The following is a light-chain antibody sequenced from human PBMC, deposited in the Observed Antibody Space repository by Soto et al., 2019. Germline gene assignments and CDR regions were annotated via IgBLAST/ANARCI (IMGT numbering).Light chain of an antibody. Sequence: DIQMTQSPSSLSASVGDRVTITCRASQSISTNLSWYQKKPGKAPKLLISGASSLQSGVPSRFSGSGSGTDFSLTISSLQPEAFAIYFCQPSYITLYSFGQGTNLEIK. CDR1: QSISTN. CDR3: QPSYITLYS. V-gene: IGKV1-39*01. CDR2: GAS. J-gene: IGKJ2*03.